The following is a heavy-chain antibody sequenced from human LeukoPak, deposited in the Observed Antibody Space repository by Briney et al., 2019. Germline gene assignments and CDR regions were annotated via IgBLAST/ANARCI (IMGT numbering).Heavy chain of an antibody. D-gene: IGHD2-2*01. J-gene: IGHJ4*02. Sequence: PSETLSLTRTVSGGSISSYYWSCIRQPPGKGLEWIGYIYYSGSTNYNPSLKSRVTISVDTSKNQFSLKLSSVTAADTAVYYCARLDIVVVPAAMYYFDYWGQGTLVTVSS. CDR1: GGSISSYY. V-gene: IGHV4-59*08. CDR3: ARLDIVVVPAAMYYFDY. CDR2: IYYSGST.